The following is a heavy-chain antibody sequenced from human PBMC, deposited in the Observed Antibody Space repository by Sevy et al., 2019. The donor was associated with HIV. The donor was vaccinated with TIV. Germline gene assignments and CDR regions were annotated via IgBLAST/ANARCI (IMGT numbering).Heavy chain of an antibody. V-gene: IGHV1-69*04. D-gene: IGHD1-26*01. J-gene: IGHJ4*02. CDR2: IIPILGIA. Sequence: ASVKVSCKASGGTFSSYAISWVRQAPGQGLEWMGRIIPILGIANYAQKFQGRVTITADKSTSTAYMELSSPRSEDTAVYYCARGVGATTVYYWGQGTLVTVSS. CDR1: GGTFSSYA. CDR3: ARGVGATTVYY.